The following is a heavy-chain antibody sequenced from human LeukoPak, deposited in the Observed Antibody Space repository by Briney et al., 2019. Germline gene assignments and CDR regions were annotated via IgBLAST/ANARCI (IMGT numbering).Heavy chain of an antibody. CDR3: ATAAYSSGWYVAFDI. CDR2: FDPEDGET. CDR1: GYTLTELS. D-gene: IGHD6-19*01. J-gene: IGHJ3*02. V-gene: IGHV1-24*01. Sequence: ASVKVSCKVSGYTLTELSMHRVRQAPGKGLEWMGGFDPEDGETIYAQKFQGRVTMTEDTSTDTAYMELSSLRSEDTAVYYCATAAYSSGWYVAFDIWGQGTMVTVSS.